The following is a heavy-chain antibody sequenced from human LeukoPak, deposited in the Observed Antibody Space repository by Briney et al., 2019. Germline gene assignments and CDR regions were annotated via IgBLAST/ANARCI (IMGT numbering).Heavy chain of an antibody. J-gene: IGHJ4*02. Sequence: GGSLRLSCAASGFTFSSYWMNWVRQAPGKGLEWVANIKQDGSEQYYVDSVKGRFTISRDNAKNSLNLQMNSLRTEDTAVYYCAKDAVGYCSSTSCHDDYWGQGTLVTVSS. CDR2: IKQDGSEQ. V-gene: IGHV3-7*01. CDR1: GFTFSSYW. D-gene: IGHD2-2*01. CDR3: AKDAVGYCSSTSCHDDY.